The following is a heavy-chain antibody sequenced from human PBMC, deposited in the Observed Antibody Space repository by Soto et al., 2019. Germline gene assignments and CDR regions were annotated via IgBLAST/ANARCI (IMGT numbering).Heavy chain of an antibody. CDR1: GGTFSSYA. CDR3: ASGPHCSGGSCPDY. Sequence: ALVKVSCKASGGTFSSYAISWVRQAPGQGLEWMGGIIPIFGTANYAQKFQGRVTITADESTSTAYMELSSLRSEDTAVYYCASGPHCSGGSCPDYWGQGTLVTVSS. J-gene: IGHJ4*02. CDR2: IIPIFGTA. D-gene: IGHD2-15*01. V-gene: IGHV1-69*13.